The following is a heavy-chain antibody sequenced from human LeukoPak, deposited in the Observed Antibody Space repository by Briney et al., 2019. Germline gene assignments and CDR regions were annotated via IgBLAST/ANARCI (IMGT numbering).Heavy chain of an antibody. CDR2: IYYSGST. CDR1: GGSISSSSYY. CDR3: ARADLYCSGGSCYSDWFDP. Sequence: SETLSLTCTVSGGSISSSSYYWGWIRQPPGKGLECIGSIYYSGSTNYNPSLKSRVTISVDTSKNQFSLKLSSVTAADTAVYYCARADLYCSGGSCYSDWFDPWGQGTLVTVSS. D-gene: IGHD2-15*01. V-gene: IGHV4-39*07. J-gene: IGHJ5*02.